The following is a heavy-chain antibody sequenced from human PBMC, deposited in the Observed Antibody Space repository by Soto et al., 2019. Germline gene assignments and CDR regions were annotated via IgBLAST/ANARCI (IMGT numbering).Heavy chain of an antibody. V-gene: IGHV5-10-1*01. J-gene: IGHJ6*02. CDR2: IDPSDSYT. Sequence: GQSLKISCERSGYSFSSYWISWVRQMPRKGLEWMGRIDPSDSYTNYSPSFQGHVTISADKSISTAYLQWSSLKASDTAMYYCARLTTMIISLNMDVWGQGTTVTV. D-gene: IGHD3-22*01. CDR1: GYSFSSYW. CDR3: ARLTTMIISLNMDV.